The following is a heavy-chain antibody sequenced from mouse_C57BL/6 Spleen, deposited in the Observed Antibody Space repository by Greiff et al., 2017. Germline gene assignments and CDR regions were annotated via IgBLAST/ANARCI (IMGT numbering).Heavy chain of an antibody. CDR1: GYTFTSYW. J-gene: IGHJ2*01. CDR3: ARRSSSPDY. V-gene: IGHV1-7*01. D-gene: IGHD1-1*01. CDR2: INPSSGYT. Sequence: VQLQQSGAELAKPGASVKLSCKASGYTFTSYWMHWVKQRPGQGLEWIGYINPSSGYTKSNQKFKDKATLTADKSSSTAYMQLGGRTYEDCAVYYCARRSSSPDYWGQGTTLTGSS.